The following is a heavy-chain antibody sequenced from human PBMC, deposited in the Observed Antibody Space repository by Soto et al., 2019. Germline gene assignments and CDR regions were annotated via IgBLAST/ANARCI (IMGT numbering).Heavy chain of an antibody. CDR3: ASWRGGYTYGLDH. Sequence: PGGSLRLSCAASGFTFSSQWLHWVRQAPGKGLVWISLIMNDGTSTNYADSVKGRFTVSRDNAKKTMSLQMNSLRAEDTAVYYCASWRGGYTYGLDHWGQGTPVTVSS. J-gene: IGHJ4*02. D-gene: IGHD5-18*01. CDR2: IMNDGTST. CDR1: GFTFSSQW. V-gene: IGHV3-74*01.